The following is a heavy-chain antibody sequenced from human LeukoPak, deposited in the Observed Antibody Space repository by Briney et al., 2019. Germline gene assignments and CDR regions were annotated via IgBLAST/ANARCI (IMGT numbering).Heavy chain of an antibody. CDR3: ARSGAGPIDN. V-gene: IGHV3-30*04. Sequence: GTSLRLSCAASGFMFRGFAMHWVRQAPGKGLEWVAVIPSDGNKQYYGDSVKGRFTISRDNSKNTLYLQMNSLRPDDTSIYYCARSGAGPIDNWGPGTLVTVSS. CDR1: GFMFRGFA. J-gene: IGHJ4*02. CDR2: IPSDGNKQ.